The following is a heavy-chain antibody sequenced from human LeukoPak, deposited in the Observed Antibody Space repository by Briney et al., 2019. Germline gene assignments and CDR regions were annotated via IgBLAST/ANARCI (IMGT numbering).Heavy chain of an antibody. CDR2: ISTSSGKT. Sequence: ASVKVSCKASVYTFTTYGLSWVRQAPGQGLEWMGWISTSSGKTNYAEGLQGRVTMTRDTSTSTAYMELRSLTSADAAMYYCARDNDWDLDYWGQGTLVTVSS. V-gene: IGHV1-18*01. D-gene: IGHD1-1*01. CDR3: ARDNDWDLDY. CDR1: VYTFTTYG. J-gene: IGHJ4*02.